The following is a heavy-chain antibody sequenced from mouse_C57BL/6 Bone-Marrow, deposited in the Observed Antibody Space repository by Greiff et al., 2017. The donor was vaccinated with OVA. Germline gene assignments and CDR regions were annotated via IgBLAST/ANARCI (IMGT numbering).Heavy chain of an antibody. CDR3: ARDYDYDEFAY. J-gene: IGHJ3*01. CDR1: GYTFTSYW. V-gene: IGHV1-55*01. D-gene: IGHD2-4*01. CDR2: IYPGSGST. Sequence: QVQLQQPGAELVKPGASVKMSCKASGYTFTSYWITWVKQRPGQGLEWIGDIYPGSGSTNYNENFKSKATLTVDTSSSTAYMQLSSMTSEDSAVYYCARDYDYDEFAYWGQGTLVTVSA.